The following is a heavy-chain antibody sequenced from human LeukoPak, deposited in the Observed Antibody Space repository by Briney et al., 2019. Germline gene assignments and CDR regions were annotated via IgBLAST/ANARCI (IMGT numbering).Heavy chain of an antibody. Sequence: GGSLRLSCAASGFTFSSYAMSWVRQAPGKGLEWVSAISGSGGSTYYADSVKGRFTISRDNPKNTLYLQMNSLRAEDTAVYYCAKDDYYDILTGLDTVNDYWGQGTLVTVSS. CDR2: ISGSGGST. CDR1: GFTFSSYA. D-gene: IGHD3-9*01. V-gene: IGHV3-23*01. J-gene: IGHJ4*02. CDR3: AKDDYYDILTGLDTVNDY.